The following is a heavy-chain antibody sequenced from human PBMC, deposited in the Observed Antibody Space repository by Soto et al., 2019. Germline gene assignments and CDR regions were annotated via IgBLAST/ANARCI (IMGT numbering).Heavy chain of an antibody. D-gene: IGHD3-16*02. CDR2: INHSGST. CDR3: ARGGYDYVWGSYRRFDY. J-gene: IGHJ4*02. CDR1: GGSFSGYY. Sequence: SETLSLTCAVYGGSFSGYYLSWIRQPPGKGLEWIGEINHSGSTNYNPSLKSRVTISVDTSKNQFSLKLSSVTAADTAVYYCARGGYDYVWGSYRRFDYWGQGTLVT. V-gene: IGHV4-34*01.